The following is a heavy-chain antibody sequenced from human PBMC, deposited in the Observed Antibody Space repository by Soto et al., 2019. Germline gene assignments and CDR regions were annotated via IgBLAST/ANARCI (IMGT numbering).Heavy chain of an antibody. CDR1: GFTFSSYN. Sequence: GGSLRLSCAASGFTFSSYNMNWVRQAPGKGLEWVSFISSGGEYRFYADSVKGRFNISRDNAKNSVYLHLNSLTAADTAVYYCTRDRQLVQDWFDPWGQGTLVTVSS. V-gene: IGHV3-21*01. CDR2: ISSGGEYR. J-gene: IGHJ5*02. CDR3: TRDRQLVQDWFDP. D-gene: IGHD6-13*01.